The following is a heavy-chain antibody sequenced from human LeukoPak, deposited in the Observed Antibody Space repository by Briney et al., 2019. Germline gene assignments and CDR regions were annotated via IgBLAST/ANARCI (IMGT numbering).Heavy chain of an antibody. CDR1: GGSISSGGYY. CDR2: IYYSGST. Sequence: SQTLSLTCTVSGGSISSGGYYWSWIRQHPGKGLEWIGYIYYSGSTYYNPSLKSRVTISVDTSKNQFSLKLSSVTAADTAVYYCAKDKGWRWELVGNFEYWGQGTLVTVSS. CDR3: AKDKGWRWELVGNFEY. J-gene: IGHJ4*02. D-gene: IGHD1-26*01. V-gene: IGHV4-31*03.